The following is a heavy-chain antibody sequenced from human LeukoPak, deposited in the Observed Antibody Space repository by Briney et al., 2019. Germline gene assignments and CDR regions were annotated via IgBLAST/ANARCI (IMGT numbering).Heavy chain of an antibody. Sequence: GGSLRLSCAASGFTFSSYAMSWVRQAPGKGLVWVSRINRDGRTTTYADSVKGRFTISRDNAKNTLYLQMNSLRAEDTAVYYCARAARADCTSPTCHSWLAPWGQGTQVTVSS. CDR1: GFTFSSYA. CDR3: ARAARADCTSPTCHSWLAP. CDR2: INRDGRTT. V-gene: IGHV3-74*01. J-gene: IGHJ5*02. D-gene: IGHD2/OR15-2a*01.